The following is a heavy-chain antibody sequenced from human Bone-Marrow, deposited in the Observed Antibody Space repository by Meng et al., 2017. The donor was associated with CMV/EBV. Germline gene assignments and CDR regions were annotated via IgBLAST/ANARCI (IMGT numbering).Heavy chain of an antibody. J-gene: IGHJ4*02. V-gene: IGHV1-2*02. Sequence: QGQLVQSGAEVKKPGASCKVSCKASGYTLTDYYIHWVRQAPGQWLEWMGWINPTTDTNYAQNFQGRVTMTRDMSINTAYMELSRLTSGDTAVYYCARSSGWSRFNYWGQGTLVTVSS. CDR3: ARSSGWSRFNY. D-gene: IGHD6-19*01. CDR2: INPTTDT. CDR1: GYTLTDYY.